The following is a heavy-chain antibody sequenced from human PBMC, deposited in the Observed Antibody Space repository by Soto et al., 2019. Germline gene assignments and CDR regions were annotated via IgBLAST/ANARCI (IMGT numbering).Heavy chain of an antibody. V-gene: IGHV3-48*04. J-gene: IGHJ5*01. Sequence: GGSLRLSCAASGFTFSSYSMNWVRQAPGKGLEWVSYISSSSSTIYYADSVKGRFTISRDTAKNSLYLQMNSLRAEDTAVYDCAGGGCSSTSCYEAWFDTWGQGTLVTVSS. D-gene: IGHD2-2*01. CDR1: GFTFSSYS. CDR2: ISSSSSTI. CDR3: AGGGCSSTSCYEAWFDT.